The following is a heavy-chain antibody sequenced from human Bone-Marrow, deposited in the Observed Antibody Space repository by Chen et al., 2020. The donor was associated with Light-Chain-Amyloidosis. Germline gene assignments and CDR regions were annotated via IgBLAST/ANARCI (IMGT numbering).Heavy chain of an antibody. D-gene: IGHD3-10*01. CDR1: GFTVSSNY. J-gene: IGHJ3*02. Sequence: EVQLVESGGGLIQPGGSLRLSCAASGFTVSSNYMSWVRQAPGKGLEWVSVIYSGGSKYYADSVKGRFTISRDNSKNTLYLQMNSLRAEDTAVYYCARAVLYGSGLDAFDIWGQGTMVTVSS. CDR2: IYSGGSK. V-gene: IGHV3-53*01. CDR3: ARAVLYGSGLDAFDI.